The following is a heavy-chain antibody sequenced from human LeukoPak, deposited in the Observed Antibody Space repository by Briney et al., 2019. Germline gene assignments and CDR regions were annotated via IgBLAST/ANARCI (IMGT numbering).Heavy chain of an antibody. CDR3: AKDRDLGV. J-gene: IGHJ4*02. D-gene: IGHD3-10*01. CDR1: GFTFSSYA. CDR2: IFGSGVGS. Sequence: GGSLRLSCAASGFTFSSYAMSWVRQAPGKRPEWVSGIFGSGVGSYYADSVKGRFAISRDNSRNMLYLQMNSLRAEDTAVYYCAKDRDLGVWGQGTPVIVSS. V-gene: IGHV3-23*01.